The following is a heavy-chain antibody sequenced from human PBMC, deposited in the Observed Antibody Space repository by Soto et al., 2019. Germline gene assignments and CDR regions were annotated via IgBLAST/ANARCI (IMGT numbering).Heavy chain of an antibody. CDR1: VDSVSSNSAA. CDR3: AREIGYFDY. D-gene: IGHD3-10*01. J-gene: IGHJ4*02. CDR2: RYYRSKRYN. V-gene: IGHV6-1*01. Sequence: SQTLSLTCAVSVDSVSSNSAAWNCIRQSPSRGLEWLGRRYYRSKRYNEYAVSVKSRITINPDTSKNQFSLQLNSVTPEDTAVYYCAREIGYFDYWGQGTLVTVSS.